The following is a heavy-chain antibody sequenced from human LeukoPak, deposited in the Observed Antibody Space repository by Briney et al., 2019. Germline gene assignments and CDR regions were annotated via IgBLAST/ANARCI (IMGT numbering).Heavy chain of an antibody. D-gene: IGHD2-21*02. Sequence: GESLKISCKGSGYSFTSYWIGWVRQMPGKGLEWMGIIYPGDSDTRYSPSFQGQVTISADKSISTAYLQWSSLKASDTAMYYCARRLDDNCGGDCYTNWFDPWGQGTLVTVSS. CDR2: IYPGDSDT. V-gene: IGHV5-51*01. J-gene: IGHJ5*02. CDR3: ARRLDDNCGGDCYTNWFDP. CDR1: GYSFTSYW.